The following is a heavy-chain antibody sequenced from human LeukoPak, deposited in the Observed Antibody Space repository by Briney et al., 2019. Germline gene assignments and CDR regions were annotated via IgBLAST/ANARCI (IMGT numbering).Heavy chain of an antibody. CDR3: ARDLGQYYDTSDNWFDP. D-gene: IGHD3-22*01. J-gene: IGHJ5*02. Sequence: GRSLRLSCAASGFTFSNYTMNWVRQAPGKGLEWVSSISSRSSYIYYADSVKGRFTISRDNAKNSLYLQMNSLRAEDTAVYYCARDLGQYYDTSDNWFDPWGQGTLVTVSS. V-gene: IGHV3-21*01. CDR1: GFTFSNYT. CDR2: ISSRSSYI.